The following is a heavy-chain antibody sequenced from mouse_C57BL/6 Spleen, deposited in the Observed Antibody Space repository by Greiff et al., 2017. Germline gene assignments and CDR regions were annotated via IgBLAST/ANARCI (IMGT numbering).Heavy chain of an antibody. Sequence: EVKLMESEGGLVQPGSSMKLSCTASGFTFSDYYMAWVRQVPEKGLEWVANINYDGSSTYYLDSLKSRFIISRDNAKNILYLQMSSLKSEDTATYYCARGDYGSSSFDYWGQGTTLTVSS. V-gene: IGHV5-16*01. D-gene: IGHD1-1*01. CDR2: INYDGSST. CDR3: ARGDYGSSSFDY. CDR1: GFTFSDYY. J-gene: IGHJ2*01.